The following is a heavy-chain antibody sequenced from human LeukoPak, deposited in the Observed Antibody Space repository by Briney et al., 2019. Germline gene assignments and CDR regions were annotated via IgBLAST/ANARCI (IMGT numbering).Heavy chain of an antibody. CDR1: GFTFSSYA. D-gene: IGHD2-15*01. J-gene: IGHJ4*02. CDR3: AKDRLGRYCSGGSCSTGGLDY. Sequence: GGSLRLSCAASGFTFSSYAMSWVRQAPGKGLEWVSGISWNSGSIGYADSVKGRFTISRDNAKNSLYLQMNSLRAEDMALYYCAKDRLGRYCSGGSCSTGGLDYWGQGTLVTVSS. CDR2: ISWNSGSI. V-gene: IGHV3-9*03.